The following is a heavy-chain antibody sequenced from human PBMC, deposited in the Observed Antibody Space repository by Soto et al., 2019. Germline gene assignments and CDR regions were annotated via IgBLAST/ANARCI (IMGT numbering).Heavy chain of an antibody. D-gene: IGHD3-3*01. CDR3: TRADFLSGFPDY. Sequence: GGSLRLSCTASGFTFSDYAFNWVRQAPGKGLGWVGRIRGKAYSRTTEYAASVRGRFTISRDDSKSIAYLQMISLKTEDTAVYYCTRADFLSGFPDYWGQGTLVTVSS. CDR1: GFTFSDYA. J-gene: IGHJ4*02. V-gene: IGHV3-49*04. CDR2: IRGKAYSRTT.